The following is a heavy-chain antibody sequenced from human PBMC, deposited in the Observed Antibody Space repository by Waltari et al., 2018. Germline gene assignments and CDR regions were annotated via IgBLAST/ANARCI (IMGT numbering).Heavy chain of an antibody. Sequence: QVQLVQSGAEVKKPGSSVKVSCKASGGTFSSYTISWVRQAPGQGLEWRGRISPIRGIANYAQKFQGRVTITADKSTSTAYMELSSLRSEDTAVYYCARVDSSGWSCFDYWGQGTLVTVSS. CDR2: ISPIRGIA. V-gene: IGHV1-69*02. D-gene: IGHD6-19*01. CDR1: GGTFSSYT. CDR3: ARVDSSGWSCFDY. J-gene: IGHJ4*02.